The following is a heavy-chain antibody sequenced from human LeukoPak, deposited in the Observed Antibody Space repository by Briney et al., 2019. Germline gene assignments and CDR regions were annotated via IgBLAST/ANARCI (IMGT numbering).Heavy chain of an antibody. Sequence: ASVKVSCKASGYTFTGYYMHWVRQAPGQGLEWMGWINPNSGGTNYAQKFQGRVTMTRDTSISTAYMELSRLRSDDTAVYYCARDPYNRRTYCDFCSGYSFDPRGPTTLVTVCS. D-gene: IGHD3-3*01. CDR3: ARDPYNRRTYCDFCSGYSFDP. V-gene: IGHV1-2*02. J-gene: IGHJ5*02. CDR1: GYTFTGYY. CDR2: INPNSGGT.